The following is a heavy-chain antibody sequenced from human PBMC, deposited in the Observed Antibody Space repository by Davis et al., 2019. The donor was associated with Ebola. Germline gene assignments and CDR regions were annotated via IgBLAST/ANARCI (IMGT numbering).Heavy chain of an antibody. CDR1: GFTFSSYA. V-gene: IGHV3-23*01. CDR2: ISGSGVTI. CDR3: AKGSTIFGVGPGYYFDY. J-gene: IGHJ4*02. Sequence: GGSLRLSCAASGFTFSSYAMSWVRQAPGNGLDWVAGISGSGVTIYYTDSVKGRFTIYRDNAQNTVYLQLNSLRAEDTAVYYCAKGSTIFGVGPGYYFDYWGQGTLVTVSS. D-gene: IGHD3-3*01.